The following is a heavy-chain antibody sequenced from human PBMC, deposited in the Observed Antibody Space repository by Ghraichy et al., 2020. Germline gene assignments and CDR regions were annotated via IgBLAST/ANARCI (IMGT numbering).Heavy chain of an antibody. J-gene: IGHJ4*02. Sequence: GESLNISCAASGFTFSSYAMSWVRQAPGKGLEWVSAISGSGGSTYYADSVKGRFTISRDNSKNTLYLQMNSLRAEDTAVYYCAKGGSASPGFDYWGQGTLVTVSS. D-gene: IGHD2-15*01. CDR1: GFTFSSYA. V-gene: IGHV3-23*01. CDR3: AKGGSASPGFDY. CDR2: ISGSGGST.